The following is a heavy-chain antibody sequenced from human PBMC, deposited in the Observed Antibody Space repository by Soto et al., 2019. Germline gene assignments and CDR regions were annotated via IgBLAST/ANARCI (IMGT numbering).Heavy chain of an antibody. CDR1: GGTLSSYA. J-gene: IGHJ5*02. Sequence: SLKVSCKASGGTLSSYAISWVRQAPGQGLEWMGGIIPIFGTANYAQKFQGRVTITADESTSTAYMELSSLRSEDTAVYYCARVTQSYNGNYGGGWFDPWGQGTLVTVSS. CDR2: IIPIFGTA. D-gene: IGHD1-7*01. V-gene: IGHV1-69*13. CDR3: ARVTQSYNGNYGGGWFDP.